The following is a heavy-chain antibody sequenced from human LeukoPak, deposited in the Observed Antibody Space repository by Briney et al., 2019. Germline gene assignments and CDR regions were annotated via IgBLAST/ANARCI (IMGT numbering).Heavy chain of an antibody. Sequence: GGSLRLSCAASGFTVSSNYMSWVRQAPGKGLEWVSVIYSGGSTYYADSVKGRFTISRDNSKNTLYLQMNSLRAEDTAVYYCASQVYYGSGSLDLYYYYYYGMDVWGQGTTVTVSS. D-gene: IGHD3-10*01. J-gene: IGHJ6*02. CDR3: ASQVYYGSGSLDLYYYYYYGMDV. CDR2: IYSGGST. V-gene: IGHV3-66*04. CDR1: GFTVSSNY.